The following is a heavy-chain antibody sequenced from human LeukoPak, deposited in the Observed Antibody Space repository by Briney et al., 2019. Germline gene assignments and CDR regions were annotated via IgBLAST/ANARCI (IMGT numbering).Heavy chain of an antibody. D-gene: IGHD6-13*01. CDR2: ISSSSSYI. CDR1: GFTSSSYS. J-gene: IGHJ5*02. CDR3: ARRPIAAAGYNWFDP. Sequence: GGSLRLSCAASGFTSSSYSMNWVRQAPGKGLEWVSSISSSSSYIYYADSVKGRFTISRDNAKNSLYLQMNSLRAEDTAVYYCARRPIAAAGYNWFDPWGQGTLVTVSS. V-gene: IGHV3-21*01.